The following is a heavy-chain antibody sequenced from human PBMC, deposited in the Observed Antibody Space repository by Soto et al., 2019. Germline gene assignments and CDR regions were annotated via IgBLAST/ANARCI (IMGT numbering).Heavy chain of an antibody. CDR3: GHPVGDAAGSISDF. J-gene: IGHJ4*02. CDR1: GFAFSTYA. D-gene: IGHD6-25*01. V-gene: IGHV3-30*03. Sequence: QVQVVESGGGVVQPGRSLRLSCAASGFAFSTYAMHWVRLAPGKGLEWVAVIATDGRTAFYADSVKGRFVISRDNSKNTVFLQMNSLRGEDTAMYYCGHPVGDAAGSISDFWGQGTLVTVSS. CDR2: IATDGRTA.